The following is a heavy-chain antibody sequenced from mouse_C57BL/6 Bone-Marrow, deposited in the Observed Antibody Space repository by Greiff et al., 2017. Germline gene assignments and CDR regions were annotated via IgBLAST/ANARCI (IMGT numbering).Heavy chain of an antibody. V-gene: IGHV5-6*01. CDR3: ARRGYYGSIFYWYFDV. CDR2: ISSGGSYT. D-gene: IGHD1-1*01. Sequence: EVQLQESGGDLVKPGGSLKLSCAASGFTFSSYGMSWFRQTPDKRLEWVATISSGGSYTYYPDSVKGRFTISRDNAKNTLYLQMSSLKSEDTAMYYCARRGYYGSIFYWYFDVWGTGTTVTVSS. CDR1: GFTFSSYG. J-gene: IGHJ1*03.